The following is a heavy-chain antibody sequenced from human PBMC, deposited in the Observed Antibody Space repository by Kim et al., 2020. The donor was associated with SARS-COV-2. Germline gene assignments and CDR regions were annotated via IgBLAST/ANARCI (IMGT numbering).Heavy chain of an antibody. J-gene: IGHJ6*02. V-gene: IGHV3-15*01. Sequence: APVKGRFAISRDDSKNTLYLQMNSLKTEDTAVYYCTTESTAAPYYYGMDVWGQGTTVTVSS. CDR3: TTESTAAPYYYGMDV.